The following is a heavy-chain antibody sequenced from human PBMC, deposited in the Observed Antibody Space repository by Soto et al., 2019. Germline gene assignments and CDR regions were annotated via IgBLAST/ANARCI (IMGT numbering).Heavy chain of an antibody. CDR2: IDSDGSMT. CDR1: GFTFSTYW. Sequence: GGSLRLSCAASGFTFSTYWMHWVRQTPGKGLVRVSHIDSDGSMTTYANYVKGRFTISRDNAKNTLYLQMNSLKTDYTAVYYCTTDPVTMIVVVPCSGWGQGTQVTV. D-gene: IGHD3-22*01. V-gene: IGHV3-74*01. J-gene: IGHJ4*02. CDR3: TTDPVTMIVVVPCSG.